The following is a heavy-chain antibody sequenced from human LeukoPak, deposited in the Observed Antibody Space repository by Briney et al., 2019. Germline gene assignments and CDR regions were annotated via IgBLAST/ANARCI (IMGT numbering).Heavy chain of an antibody. J-gene: IGHJ5*02. Sequence: ASVKVSCMAFGYTFTGYWMHWVRQAPGQGPEWMGVISPSGGSTIYAQKFKGRVTLTSDMSTSTDYLELSSLRSEDTAVYYCARDNSVRDEAWWFTPWGQGTLVTVSS. CDR3: ARDNSVRDEAWWFTP. CDR1: GYTFTGYW. CDR2: ISPSGGST. V-gene: IGHV1-46*01. D-gene: IGHD5-24*01.